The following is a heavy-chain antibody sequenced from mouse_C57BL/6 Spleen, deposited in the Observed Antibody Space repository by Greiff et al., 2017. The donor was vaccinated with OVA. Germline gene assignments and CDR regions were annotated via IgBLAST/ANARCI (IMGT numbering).Heavy chain of an antibody. J-gene: IGHJ2*01. CDR1: GYTFTDYE. D-gene: IGHD1-1*01. Sequence: HVQLQPSGAELVRPGASVTLSCKASGYTFTDYEMHWVKQTPVHGLEWIGAIDPETGGTAYNQKFKGKAILTADKSSSRAYMELRSLTSEDSAVYYCTRRVTTVVARDYFDYWGQGTTLTVSS. V-gene: IGHV1-15*01. CDR3: TRRVTTVVARDYFDY. CDR2: IDPETGGT.